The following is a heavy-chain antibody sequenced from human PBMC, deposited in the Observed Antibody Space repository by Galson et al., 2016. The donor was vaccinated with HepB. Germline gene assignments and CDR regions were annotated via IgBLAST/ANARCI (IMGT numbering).Heavy chain of an antibody. CDR2: INTGNGNT. CDR1: GYTFTRNL. V-gene: IGHV1-3*04. CDR3: AKPLWFGELPDEFYFVY. D-gene: IGHD3-10*01. Sequence: SVKVSCKASGYTFTRNLMHWVRQAPGQRLEWVGWINTGNGNTQYSQKFQDRVTISRDTSASTAYLELRSLRSEDTAVYYCAKPLWFGELPDEFYFVYWGQGTLLIVTS. J-gene: IGHJ4*02.